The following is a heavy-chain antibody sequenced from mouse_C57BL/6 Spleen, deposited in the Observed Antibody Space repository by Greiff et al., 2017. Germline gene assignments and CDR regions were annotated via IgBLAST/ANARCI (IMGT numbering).Heavy chain of an antibody. D-gene: IGHD2-5*01. CDR2: INPNYGTT. CDR3: ERGGPYSNDAMDY. Sequence: VHVKQSGPELVKPGASVKISCKASGYSFTDYNMNWVKQSNGKSLEWIGVINPNYGTTSYNQKFKGQATLTVDQTSSTAYMQHNSLTSEDSAVYYCERGGPYSNDAMDYWGQGTSVTVSS. V-gene: IGHV1-39*01. J-gene: IGHJ4*01. CDR1: GYSFTDYN.